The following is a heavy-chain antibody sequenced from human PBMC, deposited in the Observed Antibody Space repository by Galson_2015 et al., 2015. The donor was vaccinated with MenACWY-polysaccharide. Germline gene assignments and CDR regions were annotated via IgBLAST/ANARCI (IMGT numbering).Heavy chain of an antibody. D-gene: IGHD2-2*03. Sequence: GRFTISRDNAKNMLYLQMNSLRAEDTAVYYCVRMDVSDAFDLWGQGTMVTVSS. V-gene: IGHV3-74*01. CDR3: VRMDVSDAFDL. J-gene: IGHJ3*01.